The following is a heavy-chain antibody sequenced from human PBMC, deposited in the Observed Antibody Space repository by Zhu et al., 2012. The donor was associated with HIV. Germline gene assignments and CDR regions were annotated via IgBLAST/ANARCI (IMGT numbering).Heavy chain of an antibody. CDR2: THSSGST. D-gene: IGHD5-24*01. CDR3: ARXQGRDGWYL. CDR1: GDSISSYY. J-gene: IGHJ4*02. Sequence: VQLQESGPGLVKPSETLSLTCTVSGDSISSYYWSWIRQPPGKGLEWIGYTHSSGSTNYNPSLKSRVTISVDTSKNQFSLKLSSVTAADTAIYYCARXQGRDGWYLXGQGSLVTSP. V-gene: IGHV4-59*01.